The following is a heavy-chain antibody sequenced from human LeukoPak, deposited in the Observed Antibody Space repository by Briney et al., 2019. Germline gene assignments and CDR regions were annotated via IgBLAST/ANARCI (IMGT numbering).Heavy chain of an antibody. V-gene: IGHV4-34*01. CDR1: GGSLTVYY. J-gene: IGHJ4*02. CDR3: ARGRGYCSGGSCYRLDY. Sequence: SETLSLTCAVYGGSLTVYYWSWIRQPPGKGLEWIGEINHSGSTNYNPSLKSRVTISVDTSKNQFSLKLSSVTAADTAVYYCARGRGYCSGGSCYRLDYWGQGTLVTVSS. D-gene: IGHD2-15*01. CDR2: INHSGST.